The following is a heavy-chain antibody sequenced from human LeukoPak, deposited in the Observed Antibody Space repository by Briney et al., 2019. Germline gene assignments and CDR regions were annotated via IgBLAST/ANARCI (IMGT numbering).Heavy chain of an antibody. V-gene: IGHV1-2*02. CDR2: INPNSGGT. J-gene: IGHJ1*01. D-gene: IGHD6-13*01. Sequence: ASVKVSCKASGYTFSGYYMHWVRQAPGQGLEWMGWINPNSGGTNYSQKFQGRVTMTRDTSISTAYMELSRLRSDDTAVYYCARGYPLSTTAAGTYFQHWGQGTLVTVSS. CDR1: GYTFSGYY. CDR3: ARGYPLSTTAAGTYFQH.